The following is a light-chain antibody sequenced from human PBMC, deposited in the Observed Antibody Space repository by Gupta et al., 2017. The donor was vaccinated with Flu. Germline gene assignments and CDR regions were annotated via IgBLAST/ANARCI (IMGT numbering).Light chain of an antibody. CDR1: QGLVFSNGRTF. Sequence: DIVMTQSPPSLSVTPGQPASISCNSSQGLVFSNGRTFLFWYQQKPGQSPRLLIYEVSNRGCGVSDRFSGVGSGTDFTLKISRVEVEDVGVYYCMQSTQRPVTFGGGTKVEIE. CDR3: MQSTQRPVT. V-gene: IGKV2D-29*02. J-gene: IGKJ4*01. CDR2: EVS.